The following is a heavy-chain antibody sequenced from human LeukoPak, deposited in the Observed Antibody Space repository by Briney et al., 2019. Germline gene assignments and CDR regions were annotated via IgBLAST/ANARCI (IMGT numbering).Heavy chain of an antibody. CDR1: GYSFTTYW. V-gene: IGHV5-10-1*01. J-gene: IGHJ4*02. CDR2: IDPSDSYI. CDR3: ARLQDY. Sequence: GESLKISCKVSGYSFTTYWITWVRQMPGKGLEWMGRIDPSDSYIKYSPPFQGHITITVDKSSNTAYLQWSSLKASDTAMYYCARLQDYWGQGTLVTVSS.